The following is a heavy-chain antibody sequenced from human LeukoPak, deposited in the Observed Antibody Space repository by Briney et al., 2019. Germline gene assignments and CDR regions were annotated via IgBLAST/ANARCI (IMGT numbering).Heavy chain of an antibody. CDR1: GASISSGNHY. CDR3: ARVVVSAALDL. J-gene: IGHJ4*02. V-gene: IGHV4-31*03. D-gene: IGHD2-21*02. Sequence: PSETLSLTCSVSGASISSGNHYWSWVRQHPGKGLEWIGYISYTGSTYYNPSLESRLTMSVDTSKNQFPLKLNSVTAADTAVYFCARVVVSAALDLWGQGTLVTVSS. CDR2: ISYTGST.